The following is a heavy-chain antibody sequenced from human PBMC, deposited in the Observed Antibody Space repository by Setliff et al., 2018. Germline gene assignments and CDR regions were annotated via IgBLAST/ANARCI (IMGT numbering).Heavy chain of an antibody. CDR1: GDSISDAS. CDR2: VFYNGAA. CDR3: ARMSGFQYMDV. D-gene: IGHD3-3*01. Sequence: SETLSLTCTVSGDSISDASIMAWIRQPPGKGLEFIGYVFYNGAAKYDPSLKSRVTMSVDVSKSQFSLSLSSVTAADTAVYYCARMSGFQYMDVWGKGTPVTVSS. J-gene: IGHJ6*03. V-gene: IGHV4-59*08.